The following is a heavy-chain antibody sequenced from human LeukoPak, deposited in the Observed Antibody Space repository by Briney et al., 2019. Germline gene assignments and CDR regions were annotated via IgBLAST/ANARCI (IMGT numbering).Heavy chain of an antibody. V-gene: IGHV3-74*01. CDR2: INSDGRST. CDR1: GFTFSNYW. CDR3: ARDSEVVAANHWSDP. D-gene: IGHD2-15*01. J-gene: IGHJ5*02. Sequence: GGSLRLSRAASGFTFSNYWMHWVRQAPGKGLVWVSRINSDGRSTIYAGSVKGRFTISRDNAKNTLYLQMNSLRAEDTAVYYCARDSEVVAANHWSDPWGQGTLVTVSS.